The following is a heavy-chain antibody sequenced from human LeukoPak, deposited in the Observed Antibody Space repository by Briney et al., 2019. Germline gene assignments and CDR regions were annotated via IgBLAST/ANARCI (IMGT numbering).Heavy chain of an antibody. D-gene: IGHD6-13*01. J-gene: IGHJ4*02. CDR3: AREGTHAAGIFDY. CDR2: IIPIFGTA. CDR1: GGTFISYA. Sequence: SVKVSCKASGGTFISYAISWVRQAPGQGLEWMGGIIPIFGTANYAQKFQGRVTITADKSTSTAYMELSSLRSEDPAVYYCAREGTHAAGIFDYWGQGTLVTVSS. V-gene: IGHV1-69*06.